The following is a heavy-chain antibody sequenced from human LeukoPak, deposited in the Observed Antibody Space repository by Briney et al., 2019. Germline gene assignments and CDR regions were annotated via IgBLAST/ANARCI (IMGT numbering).Heavy chain of an antibody. CDR1: GYTFTDYF. Sequence: ASVKVSCKASGYTFTDYFIHWVRQAPGQGLEWMGWIRPNSGDTHYAQRFQGRVTMTRDTSVSTAHMELSSLRSDDTAIYYCARYYGHNSKYFDFWGQGTLVTVSS. J-gene: IGHJ4*02. CDR3: ARYYGHNSKYFDF. CDR2: IRPNSGDT. D-gene: IGHD4-17*01. V-gene: IGHV1-2*02.